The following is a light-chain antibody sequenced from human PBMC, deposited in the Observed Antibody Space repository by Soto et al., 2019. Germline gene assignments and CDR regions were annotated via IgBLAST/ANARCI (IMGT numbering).Light chain of an antibody. CDR3: CSFGGGNKVL. J-gene: IGLJ3*02. CDR2: EVS. CDR1: SSDVGGYNF. V-gene: IGLV2-8*01. Sequence: QSALTQPPSASGSPGQSVTISCTGTSSDVGGYNFVSWYQQHPDKVPKPMIYEVSKRPSGVPDRFSGSKSGNTASLTVSGLQAEDEADYYCCSFGGGNKVLFGGGTKVTVL.